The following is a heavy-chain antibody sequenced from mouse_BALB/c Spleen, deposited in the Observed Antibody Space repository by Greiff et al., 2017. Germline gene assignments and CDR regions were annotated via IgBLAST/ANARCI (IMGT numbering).Heavy chain of an antibody. CDR3: ARGGYYGSSYVYYAMDY. V-gene: IGHV1S135*01. J-gene: IGHJ4*01. D-gene: IGHD1-1*01. CDR1: GYSFTDYN. CDR2: IDPYNGGT. Sequence: EVQGVESGPELVKPGASVKVSCKASGYSFTDYNMYWVKQSHGKSLEWIGYIDPYNGGTSYNQKFKGKATLTVDKSSSTAFMHLNSLTSEDSAVYYCARGGYYGSSYVYYAMDYWGQGTSVTVSS.